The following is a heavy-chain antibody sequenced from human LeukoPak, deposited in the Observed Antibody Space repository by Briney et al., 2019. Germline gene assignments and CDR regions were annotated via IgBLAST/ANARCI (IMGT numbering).Heavy chain of an antibody. J-gene: IGHJ4*02. CDR2: INPSGGST. CDR3: ARARVAAAGPLGY. CDR1: GYTFTNYY. Sequence: ASVKVSCKASGYTFTNYYMHWMRQAPGQGLEWMGIINPSGGSTSYAQKFQGRVTMTRDTSTSTAYMELRSLRSDDTAVYYCARARVAAAGPLGYWGQGTLVTVSS. D-gene: IGHD6-13*01. V-gene: IGHV1-46*01.